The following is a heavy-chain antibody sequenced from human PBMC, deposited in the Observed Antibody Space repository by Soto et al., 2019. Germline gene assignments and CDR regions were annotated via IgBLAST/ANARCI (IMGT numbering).Heavy chain of an antibody. CDR2: IYYRGST. CDR3: ARGGYNWNDVTDY. CDR1: GGSISNYY. V-gene: IGHV4-59*01. Sequence: SETLSLTCTVSGGSISNYYWSWIRQPPGKGLEWIGYIYYRGSTNYNPSLKSRVTISVDTSKNQFSLKLSSVTAADTAVYYCARGGYNWNDVTDYWGQGTLVTVSS. D-gene: IGHD1-20*01. J-gene: IGHJ4*02.